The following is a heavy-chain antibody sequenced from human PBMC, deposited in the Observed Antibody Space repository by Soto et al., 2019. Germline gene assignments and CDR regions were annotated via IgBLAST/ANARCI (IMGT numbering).Heavy chain of an antibody. CDR1: GFIFSNYV. CDR3: AKRPRALLTFDY. V-gene: IGHV3-23*04. CDR2: ISDSGGTS. Sequence: EVQLVDSGGGLVQPGGSLRLSCAASGFIFSNYVMSWVCQAPGKGLEWVSSISDSGGTSYYADSVKGRFTISRDNSKNTLYLQMNSLRAEDTAIYYCAKRPRALLTFDYCGQGTLVTVSS. J-gene: IGHJ4*02.